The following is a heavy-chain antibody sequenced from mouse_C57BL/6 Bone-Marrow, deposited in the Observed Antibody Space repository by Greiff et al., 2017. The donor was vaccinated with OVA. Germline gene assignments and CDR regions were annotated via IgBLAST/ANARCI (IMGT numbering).Heavy chain of an antibody. CDR2: ISNLAYSI. CDR1: GFTFSDYG. CDR3: ARDGYDAWFAY. D-gene: IGHD2-2*01. J-gene: IGHJ3*01. Sequence: EVKLMESGGGLVQPGGSLKLSCAASGFTFSDYGMAWVRQAPRKGPEWVAFISNLAYSIYYADTVTGRFTISRENAKNTLYLEMSSLRSEDTAMDYCARDGYDAWFAYWGQGTLVTVSA. V-gene: IGHV5-15*01.